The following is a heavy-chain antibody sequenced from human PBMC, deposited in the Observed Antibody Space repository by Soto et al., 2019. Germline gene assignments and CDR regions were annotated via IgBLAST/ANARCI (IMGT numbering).Heavy chain of an antibody. CDR2: IIPLLGIT. V-gene: IGHV1-69*01. J-gene: IGHJ1*01. Sequence: QAPLMQSGAEVPKPGSSVKVSCKASGGTFSGYAINWVRQAPGHGLEWMGGIIPLLGITDYGQKFQGRITIAADESTGTAYMDLRGLRSEDTAVYYCARDPRSITGTTSSEDFQHWGQGTLVSVSS. CDR1: GGTFSGYA. D-gene: IGHD1-20*01. CDR3: ARDPRSITGTTSSEDFQH.